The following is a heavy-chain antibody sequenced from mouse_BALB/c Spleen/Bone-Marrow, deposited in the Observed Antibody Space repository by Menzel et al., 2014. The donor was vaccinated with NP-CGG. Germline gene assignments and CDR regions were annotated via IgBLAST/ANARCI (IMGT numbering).Heavy chain of an antibody. CDR1: GFNIKDTY. J-gene: IGHJ2*01. CDR2: IEPANGNT. CDR3: ARYRLGPYFDY. Sequence: VQRQQSGAELVKPGASVKLSCKASGFNIKDTYIHWVKQRPEQGLEWIGRIEPANGNTKYDPKFQGKATITADISSITAYLQLSSLTSEDTAVYYCARYRLGPYFDYWGQGTTLTVSS. V-gene: IGHV14-3*02. D-gene: IGHD2-14*01.